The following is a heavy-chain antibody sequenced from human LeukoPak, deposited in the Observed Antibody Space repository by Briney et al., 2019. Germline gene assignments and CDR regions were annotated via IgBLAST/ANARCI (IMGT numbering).Heavy chain of an antibody. J-gene: IGHJ6*03. CDR3: ASVGMGYCSSTSCYDYYYYYMDV. CDR2: MNPNSGNT. CDR1: GYTFTSYD. Sequence: ASVKVSCKASGYTFTSYDINWVRQATGQGLEWMGWMNPNSGNTGYAQKFQGRDTMTRNTSISTAYMELSSLRSEDTAVYYCASVGMGYCSSTSCYDYYYYYMDVWGKGTTVTVSS. D-gene: IGHD2-2*01. V-gene: IGHV1-8*01.